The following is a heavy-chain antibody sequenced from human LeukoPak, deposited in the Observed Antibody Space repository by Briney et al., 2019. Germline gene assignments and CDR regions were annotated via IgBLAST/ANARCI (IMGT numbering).Heavy chain of an antibody. CDR1: GSTSSDAG. Sequence: PGGSLNPSGVAPGSTSSDAGMSGVRQAPGKGLEWVGRIKSKIDGGTIDYGAPVKGRFTISRDDSRNTLYLQMNSLKTEDTAVYYCTTRRQDGCWGQGTLVTVS. CDR3: TTRRQDGC. V-gene: IGHV3-15*01. CDR2: IKSKIDGGTI. D-gene: IGHD6-25*01. J-gene: IGHJ4*02.